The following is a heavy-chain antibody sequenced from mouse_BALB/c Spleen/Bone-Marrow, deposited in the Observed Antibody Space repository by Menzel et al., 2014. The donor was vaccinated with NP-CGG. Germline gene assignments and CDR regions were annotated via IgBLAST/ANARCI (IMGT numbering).Heavy chain of an antibody. CDR1: GFDFSSYW. CDR2: INPDSRTI. Sequence: EVKLVESGGGLVQPGGSLKLSCAASGFDFSSYWMSWVRQAPGKGLEWIGEINPDSRTINYSPSLKDKFIISRDNAKNTLYLRVNKVRSEDTALYYCARPDYYGYLNYWGQGTTLTVSS. CDR3: ARPDYYGYLNY. D-gene: IGHD1-1*01. J-gene: IGHJ2*01. V-gene: IGHV4-1*02.